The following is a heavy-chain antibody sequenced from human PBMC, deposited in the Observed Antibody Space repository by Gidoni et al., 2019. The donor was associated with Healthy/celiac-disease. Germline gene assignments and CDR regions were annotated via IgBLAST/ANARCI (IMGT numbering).Heavy chain of an antibody. J-gene: IGHJ4*02. D-gene: IGHD6-13*01. CDR1: GYSISSGYY. V-gene: IGHV4-38-2*01. CDR3: ARLAYFIAAAGTPGFRDFDY. Sequence: QVQLQESGPGLVKPSETLSLTCAVSGYSISSGYYWGWIRQPPGKGLEWIGSIYHSGSTYYNPSLKSRVTISVDTSKNQFSLKLSSVTAADTAVYYCARLAYFIAAAGTPGFRDFDYWGQGTLVTVSS. CDR2: IYHSGST.